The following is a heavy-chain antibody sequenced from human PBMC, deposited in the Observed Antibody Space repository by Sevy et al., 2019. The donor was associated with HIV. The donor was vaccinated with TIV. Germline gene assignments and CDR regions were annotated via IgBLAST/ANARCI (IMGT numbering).Heavy chain of an antibody. V-gene: IGHV3-23*01. J-gene: IGHJ4*02. Sequence: GGSLRLSCAASGFTFSSYAMSWVRQAPGKGLEWVSAISGSGGSTYYADSVKGRFTISRDNSKNTLYLQMNSLRAEDTAVYYCAKAGSAYDSSGYYSFDYWGPGTLVTVSS. CDR3: AKAGSAYDSSGYYSFDY. CDR2: ISGSGGST. D-gene: IGHD3-22*01. CDR1: GFTFSSYA.